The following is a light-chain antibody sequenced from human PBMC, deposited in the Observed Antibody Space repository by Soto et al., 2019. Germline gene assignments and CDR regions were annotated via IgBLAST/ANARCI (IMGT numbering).Light chain of an antibody. CDR2: KAS. Sequence: DIQMTQSPSTLSASVGDRVTITGRASQSISSWLTWYQQKAGQAPKLLIYKASIVESGVPSRFSGSGSGTEFALTISSLQPDDSATYYCQQYSYFETFGQGTRVEVK. V-gene: IGKV1-5*03. J-gene: IGKJ1*01. CDR3: QQYSYFET. CDR1: QSISSW.